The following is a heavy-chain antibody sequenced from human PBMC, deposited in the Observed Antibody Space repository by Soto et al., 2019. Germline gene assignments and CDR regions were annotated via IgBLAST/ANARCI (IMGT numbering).Heavy chain of an antibody. CDR3: AHRPSYCSGGSCYSGFDY. D-gene: IGHD2-15*01. CDR2: IYWDDDK. Sequence: QITLKESGPTLVKPTQTLTLTCTFSGFSLSTSGVGVGWIRQPPGKALGWLALIYWDDDKRYSPSLKSRLTITKDTSQHQVVLTMTNMDPVDTATYYCAHRPSYCSGGSCYSGFDYWGQGTLVTVSS. CDR1: GFSLSTSGVG. J-gene: IGHJ4*02. V-gene: IGHV2-5*02.